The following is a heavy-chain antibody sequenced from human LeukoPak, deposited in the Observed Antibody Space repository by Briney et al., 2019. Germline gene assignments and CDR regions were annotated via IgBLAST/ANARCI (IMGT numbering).Heavy chain of an antibody. J-gene: IGHJ6*02. V-gene: IGHV5-51*01. CDR2: IYPGDSDI. CDR1: GYSFTTYW. Sequence: GESLKISCKASGYSFTTYWIAWVRQMPGKGLEWMGIIYPGDSDIRYSPSLQGLVTISADKSISTAYLQWSALKASDTAMYYCARSFGLDVWGQGTAVTVSS. CDR3: ARSFGLDV.